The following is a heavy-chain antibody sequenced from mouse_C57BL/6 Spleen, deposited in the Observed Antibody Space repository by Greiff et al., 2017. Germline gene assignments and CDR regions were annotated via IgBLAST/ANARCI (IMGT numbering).Heavy chain of an antibody. CDR1: GYTFTNYW. J-gene: IGHJ4*01. Sequence: QVQLQQSGAELVRPGTSVKMSCKASGYTFTNYWIGWAKQRPGHGLEWIGDIYPGGGYTNYNEKFKGKATLTADKSSSTAYLQFSSLTSEDSAIYYCARIYYYGSLAMDYWGQGTSVTVSS. D-gene: IGHD1-1*01. CDR3: ARIYYYGSLAMDY. CDR2: IYPGGGYT. V-gene: IGHV1-63*01.